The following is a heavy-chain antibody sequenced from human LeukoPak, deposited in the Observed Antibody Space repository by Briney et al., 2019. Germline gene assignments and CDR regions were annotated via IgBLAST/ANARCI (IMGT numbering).Heavy chain of an antibody. CDR1: GYTFTSYD. CDR3: ASTNWNQDY. Sequence: ASVKVSCKASGYTFTSYDINWVRQATGQGLEWMGRINPNSGGTNYAQKFQGRVTMTRDTSISTAYMELSRLRSDDTAVYYCASTNWNQDYWGQGTLVTVSS. D-gene: IGHD1-1*01. CDR2: INPNSGGT. V-gene: IGHV1-2*06. J-gene: IGHJ4*02.